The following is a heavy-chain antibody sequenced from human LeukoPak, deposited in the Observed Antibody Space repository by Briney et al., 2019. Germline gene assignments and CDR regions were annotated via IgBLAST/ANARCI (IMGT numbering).Heavy chain of an antibody. CDR3: ATSPRSYFLYHRDL. J-gene: IGHJ6*03. CDR1: GGPLSGFY. V-gene: IGHV4-34*01. CDR2: IHGGGEP. D-gene: IGHD2-15*01. Sequence: SETLSLTCEVYGGPLSGFYWTWIRQSPGKGLEWVGDIHGGGEPNYNPSLERRLTISSEAPRHQFSLKLTSVTAADTAVYYCATSPRSYFLYHRDLWSTGTAVIVSS.